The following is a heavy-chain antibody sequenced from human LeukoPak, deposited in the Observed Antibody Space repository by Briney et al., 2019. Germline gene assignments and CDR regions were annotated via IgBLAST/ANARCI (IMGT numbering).Heavy chain of an antibody. V-gene: IGHV4-39*01. D-gene: IGHD3-10*01. CDR1: GGSISSSSYY. CDR3: ARPMVRGVTTYYFDY. CDR2: IYYSGST. J-gene: IGHJ4*02. Sequence: PSETLSLTCTVSGGSISSSSYYWGWIRQPPGKGLEWIGSIYYSGSTYYNPSLKSRVTISVDTSKNQFSLKLSSVTAADTAVYYCARPMVRGVTTYYFDYWGQGTLVTVSS.